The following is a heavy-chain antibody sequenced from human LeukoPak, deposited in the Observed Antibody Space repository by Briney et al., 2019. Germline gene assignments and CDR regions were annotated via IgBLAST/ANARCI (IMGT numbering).Heavy chain of an antibody. V-gene: IGHV1-2*02. CDR2: INVSSGAT. CDR3: AADNTGNPPYDP. CDR1: GYTFTGYF. J-gene: IGHJ5*02. D-gene: IGHD2-8*02. Sequence: ASVKVSCKASGYTFTGYFMHWVRQAPGQGLEWMGWINVSSGATKYAQRFQGRVTMTRDTSVSTAYMDLSSLRSDDTAVYYCAADNTGNPPYDPWGRGTLVTVSS.